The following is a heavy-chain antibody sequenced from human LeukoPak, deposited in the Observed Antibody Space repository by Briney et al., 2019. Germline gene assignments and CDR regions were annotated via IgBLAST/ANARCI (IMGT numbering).Heavy chain of an antibody. J-gene: IGHJ4*02. CDR3: ARRRHSYGYHPPDY. D-gene: IGHD5-18*01. CDR2: INHSGST. CDR1: GGSFSGYY. Sequence: PSETLSLTCAVYGGSFSGYYWSWIRQPPGKGLEWIGEINHSGSTNYNPSLKSRVTISVDTSKNQFSLKLSSVTAADTAVYYCARRRHSYGYHPPDYWGQGTLVTVSS. V-gene: IGHV4-34*01.